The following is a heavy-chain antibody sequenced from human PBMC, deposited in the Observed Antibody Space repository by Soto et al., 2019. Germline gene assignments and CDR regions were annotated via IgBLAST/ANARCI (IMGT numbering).Heavy chain of an antibody. J-gene: IGHJ4*02. D-gene: IGHD3-22*01. CDR2: ISYDGSNK. CDR3: AKVPGYYYDSSGYHPSDY. CDR1: GFTFSSYG. Sequence: GGSLRLSCAASGFTFSSYGMHWVRQAPGKGLEWVAVISYDGSNKYYADSVKGRFTISRDNSKNTLYLQMNSLRAEDTAVYYCAKVPGYYYDSSGYHPSDYWGQGTLVTVSS. V-gene: IGHV3-30*18.